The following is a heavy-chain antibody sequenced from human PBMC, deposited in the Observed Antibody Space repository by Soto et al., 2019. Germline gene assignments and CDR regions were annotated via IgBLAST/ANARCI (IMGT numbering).Heavy chain of an antibody. CDR2: ICSRGIT. V-gene: IGHV4-4*02. CDR3: ARYGYNYWCGYCGTLPQADAFDA. D-gene: IGHD3-3*01. CDR1: GALINSNSC. J-gene: IGHJ4*03. Sequence: PSETLSLTCTVSGALINSNSCWPWVRQSPGKGLEWIGAICSRGITNYNQSLTGQVTISVDNSKNQFSLKLTTVSPEDTAAYYYARYGYNYWCGYCGTLPQADAFDAWGQGTEVTVSS.